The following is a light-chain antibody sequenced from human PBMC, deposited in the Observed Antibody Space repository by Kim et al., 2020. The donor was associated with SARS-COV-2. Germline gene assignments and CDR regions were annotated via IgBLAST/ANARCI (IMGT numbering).Light chain of an antibody. CDR1: LSVSGY. CDR3: QQYGSSSWT. V-gene: IGKV3-20*01. CDR2: AAS. Sequence: VSPGERATLSCRTTLSVSGYLAWYQQKPGQAPRLLIYAASTRAPGIPDRFSGSGSGPDFTLIINRLEPEDAAVYYCQQYGSSSWTFGQGTKVDIK. J-gene: IGKJ1*01.